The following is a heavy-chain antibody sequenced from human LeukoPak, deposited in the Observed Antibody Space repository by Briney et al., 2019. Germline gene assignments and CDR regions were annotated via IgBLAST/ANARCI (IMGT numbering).Heavy chain of an antibody. CDR1: GGSISSYY. CDR2: IYTSGST. J-gene: IGHJ4*02. V-gene: IGHV4-4*09. Sequence: PSETLSLTCTVSGGSISSYYWSWIRQPPGKGLEWIGYIYTSGSTNYNPSLKSRVTVSVDTSKNQFSLKLSSVTAADTAVYYCARLTPEYSSSWYYYFDYWGQGTLVTVSS. D-gene: IGHD6-13*01. CDR3: ARLTPEYSSSWYYYFDY.